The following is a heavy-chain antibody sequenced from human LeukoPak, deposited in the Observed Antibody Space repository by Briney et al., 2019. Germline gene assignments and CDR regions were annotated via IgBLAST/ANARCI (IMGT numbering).Heavy chain of an antibody. CDR3: ASDSPYYGMDV. CDR2: INSDGSAT. J-gene: IGHJ6*02. CDR1: GFPFSSYW. V-gene: IGHV3-74*01. Sequence: GGSLRLSCAASGFPFSSYWMHWVRQVPGKGLLWVSRINSDGSATIYADSVRGRFTISRDNAKNTLYLQMSGLRVEDTAVYHCASDSPYYGMDVWGQGTTVTVS.